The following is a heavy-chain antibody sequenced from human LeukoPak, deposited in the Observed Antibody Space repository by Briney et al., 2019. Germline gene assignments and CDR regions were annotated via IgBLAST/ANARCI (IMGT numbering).Heavy chain of an antibody. Sequence: GASVKVSCKASGYTFTSYYMHWVRQAPGQGLEWMGIINPSGGSTSYAQKFQGRVTMTRDMSTSTVYMELGSLRSEDTAVYYCARDGELYYYYMDVWGKGTTVTISS. J-gene: IGHJ6*03. CDR2: INPSGGST. V-gene: IGHV1-46*01. CDR1: GYTFTSYY. CDR3: ARDGELYYYYMDV. D-gene: IGHD1-7*01.